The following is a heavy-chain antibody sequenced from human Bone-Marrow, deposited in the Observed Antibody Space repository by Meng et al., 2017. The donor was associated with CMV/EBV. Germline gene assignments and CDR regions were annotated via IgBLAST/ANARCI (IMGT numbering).Heavy chain of an antibody. CDR3: ASVAAAGTVDY. CDR1: GGSISSRNYY. CDR2: IYYSGST. J-gene: IGHJ4*02. D-gene: IGHD6-13*01. V-gene: IGHV4-39*07. Sequence: SETLSLTCAVSGGSISSRNYYWGWIRQPPGKGLEWIGSIYYSGSTYYNPSLKSRVTISIDTSKNQFSLKLNSVTAADTAVYYCASVAAAGTVDYWGQGTLVTVSS.